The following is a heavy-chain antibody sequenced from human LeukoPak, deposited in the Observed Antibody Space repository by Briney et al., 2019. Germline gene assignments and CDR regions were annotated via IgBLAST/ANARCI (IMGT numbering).Heavy chain of an antibody. V-gene: IGHV3-30-3*01. CDR1: GFTFSSYA. J-gene: IGHJ6*02. CDR2: ISYDGSNK. Sequence: QPGRSLRLSCAASGFTFSSYAMHWVRQAPGKGLEWVAVISYDGSNKHYADSVKGRFTISRDNSKNTLYLQMNSLRAEDTAVYYCARDLGTYYYGMDVWGQGTTVTVSS. D-gene: IGHD1-14*01. CDR3: ARDLGTYYYGMDV.